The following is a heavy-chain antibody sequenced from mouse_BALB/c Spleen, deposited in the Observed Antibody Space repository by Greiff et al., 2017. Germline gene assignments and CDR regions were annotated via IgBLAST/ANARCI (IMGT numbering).Heavy chain of an antibody. CDR1: GFNIKDTY. Sequence: VQLQQSGAELVKPGASVKLSCTASGFNIKDTYMHWVKQRPEQGLEWIGRIDPANGNTKYDPKFQGKATITADTSSNTAYLQLSSLTSEDTAVYYCATGFDGYYYAMDYWGQGTSVTVSS. D-gene: IGHD2-3*01. CDR2: IDPANGNT. J-gene: IGHJ4*01. CDR3: ATGFDGYYYAMDY. V-gene: IGHV14-3*02.